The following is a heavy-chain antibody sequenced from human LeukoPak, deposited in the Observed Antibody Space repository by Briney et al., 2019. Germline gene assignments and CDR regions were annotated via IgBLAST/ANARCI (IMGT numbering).Heavy chain of an antibody. V-gene: IGHV1-46*01. Sequence: TSVKVSCKASGYTFTSYYMHWVRQAPGQGLEWMGIINPSGGSTSYAQKFQGRVTMTRGTPTSTVYMELSSLRSEDTAVYYCARDRGGDYGRGRYYYYYYMDVWGKGTTVTVSS. J-gene: IGHJ6*03. D-gene: IGHD4-17*01. CDR2: INPSGGST. CDR3: ARDRGGDYGRGRYYYYYYMDV. CDR1: GYTFTSYY.